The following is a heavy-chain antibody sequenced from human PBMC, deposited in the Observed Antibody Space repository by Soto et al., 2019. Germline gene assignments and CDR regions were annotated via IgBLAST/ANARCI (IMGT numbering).Heavy chain of an antibody. CDR2: MYNTGST. D-gene: IGHD2-21*02. Sequence: QVQLQESGPGLVKPSETLSLPCTVSGCSIRGYYLCWIRQPPGKGLEWIGYMYNTGSTVDNPSFNSRDTISVYTSKTQFSLKLNYVTDAYTAVYYCARDLWGYCGTDCYPLDVWGQGTKVTVSS. V-gene: IGHV4-59*01. J-gene: IGHJ6*02. CDR1: GCSIRGYY. CDR3: ARDLWGYCGTDCYPLDV.